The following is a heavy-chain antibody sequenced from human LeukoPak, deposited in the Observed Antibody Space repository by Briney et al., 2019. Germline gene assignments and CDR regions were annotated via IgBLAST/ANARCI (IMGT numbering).Heavy chain of an antibody. J-gene: IGHJ4*02. Sequence: GGSLRLSCAASGFTFSSYTMSWVRQAPGKGLEWVSSISRSSDYIHYADSVKGRFTISRDNAKNTLYLQMNSLRAEDTAVYFCASERPSSSWYDYWGQGTLVTVSS. CDR2: ISRSSDYI. V-gene: IGHV3-21*01. CDR3: ASERPSSSWYDY. CDR1: GFTFSSYT. D-gene: IGHD6-13*01.